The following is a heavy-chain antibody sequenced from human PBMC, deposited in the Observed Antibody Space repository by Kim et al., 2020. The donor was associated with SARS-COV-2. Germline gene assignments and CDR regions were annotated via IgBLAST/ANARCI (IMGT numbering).Heavy chain of an antibody. CDR2: LKPNNGNT. V-gene: IGHV1-8*01. D-gene: IGHD3-10*01. CDR3: ARGVTMLGGVIYDAFDI. J-gene: IGHJ3*02. Sequence: ASVKVSCKASGYIFASYDINWLRQAPGQGLEWMGWLKPNNGNTGNAPKFQGRVAMTMSTSTSTAYMELSSLRSDDTAVYYCARGVTMLGGVIYDAFDIWGQGTMVTVSS. CDR1: GYIFASYD.